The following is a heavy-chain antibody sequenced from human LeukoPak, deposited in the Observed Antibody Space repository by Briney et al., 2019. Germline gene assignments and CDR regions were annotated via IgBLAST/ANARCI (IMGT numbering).Heavy chain of an antibody. CDR2: IIPIFGTA. J-gene: IGHJ6*02. CDR1: GYTFTDFA. CDR3: ARGPPAPATFLPNYGMDV. Sequence: SVKVSCKASGYTFTDFAISWVRQAPGQGLEWMGGIIPIFGTANYAQKFQGRVTITADESTSTAYMELSSLRSEDTAVYYCARGPPAPATFLPNYGMDVWGQGTTVTVSS. V-gene: IGHV1-69*13. D-gene: IGHD2-2*01.